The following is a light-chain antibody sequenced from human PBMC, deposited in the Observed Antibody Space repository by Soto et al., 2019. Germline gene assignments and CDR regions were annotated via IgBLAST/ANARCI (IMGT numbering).Light chain of an antibody. J-gene: IGKJ2*01. Sequence: DIQMTQSPSTLSASVGDRVTITCRASQSISSWLAWYQQKPGTAPKLLVYEAYTLESGVPSRFSGSRSGTEFTLPVSSLQPDDFATYYCQQYNDSFPYTFGQGTKLEIK. CDR1: QSISSW. V-gene: IGKV1-5*03. CDR3: QQYNDSFPYT. CDR2: EAY.